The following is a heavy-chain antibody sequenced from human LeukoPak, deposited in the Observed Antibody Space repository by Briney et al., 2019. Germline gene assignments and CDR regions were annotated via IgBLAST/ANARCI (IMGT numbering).Heavy chain of an antibody. V-gene: IGHV3-7*01. Sequence: GGSLRLSCAASGFTFSNAWMSWVRQAPGKGLEWVANIKQDGSEKYYVDSVKGRFTISRDNAKNSLYLQMNSLRAEDTAVYYCARGPRSRGWYGHYFDYWGQGTLVTVSS. J-gene: IGHJ4*02. D-gene: IGHD6-19*01. CDR3: ARGPRSRGWYGHYFDY. CDR1: GFTFSNAW. CDR2: IKQDGSEK.